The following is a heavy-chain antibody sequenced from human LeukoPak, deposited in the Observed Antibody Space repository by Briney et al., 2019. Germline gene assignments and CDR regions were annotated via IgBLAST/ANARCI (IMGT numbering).Heavy chain of an antibody. CDR2: IYYSGST. V-gene: IGHV4-59*01. D-gene: IGHD6-13*01. Sequence: PSETLSLTCTVSGGSISSYYWSWIRQPPGKGLEWIGYIYYSGSTNYNPSLKSRVTMSVDTSKNQFSLKLSSVTAADTAVYYCARVRLGPAAPFDYWGQGTLVTVSS. CDR3: ARVRLGPAAPFDY. J-gene: IGHJ4*02. CDR1: GGSISSYY.